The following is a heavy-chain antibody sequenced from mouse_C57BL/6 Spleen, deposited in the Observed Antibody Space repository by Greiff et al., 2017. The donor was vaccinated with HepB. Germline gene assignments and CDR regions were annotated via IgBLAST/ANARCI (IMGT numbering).Heavy chain of an antibody. D-gene: IGHD1-1*01. CDR1: GFTFSSYT. V-gene: IGHV5-9*01. CDR3: ARRSEGSSPYWYFDV. CDR2: ISGGGGNT. J-gene: IGHJ1*03. Sequence: EVKLMESGGGLVKPGGSLKLSCAASGFTFSSYTMSWVRQTPEKRLEWVATISGGGGNTYYPDSVKGRFTISRDNAKNTLYLQMSSLRSEDTALYYCARRSEGSSPYWYFDVWGTGTTVTVSS.